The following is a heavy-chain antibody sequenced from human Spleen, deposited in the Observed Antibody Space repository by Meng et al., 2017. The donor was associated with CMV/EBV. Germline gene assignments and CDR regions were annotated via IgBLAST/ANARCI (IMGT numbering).Heavy chain of an antibody. CDR1: GFTFDDYA. J-gene: IGHJ4*02. CDR3: AKDRTIFGVVILGEERH. Sequence: GESLKISCAASGFTFDDYAMHWVRQAPGKGLEWVAFIRYDGSHKYYADSVKGRFTISRDNSKNTLYLQMNSLRVEDTAVYYCAKDRTIFGVVILGEERHWGQGTLVTVSS. D-gene: IGHD3-3*01. CDR2: IRYDGSHK. V-gene: IGHV3-30*02.